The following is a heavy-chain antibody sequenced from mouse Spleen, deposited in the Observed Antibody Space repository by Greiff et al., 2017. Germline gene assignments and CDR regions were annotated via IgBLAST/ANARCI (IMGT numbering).Heavy chain of an antibody. V-gene: IGHV5-9*04. J-gene: IGHJ1*01. CDR1: GFTFSSYA. CDR3: ARHDTTVVATDWYFDV. D-gene: IGHD1-1*01. Sequence: DVKLVESGGGLVKLGGSLKLSCAASGFTFSSYAMSWVRQTPEKRLEWVATISSGGGNTYYPDSVKGRFTISRDNAKNTLYLQMSSLKSEDTAMYYCARHDTTVVATDWYFDVWGAGTTVTVSS. CDR2: ISSGGGNT.